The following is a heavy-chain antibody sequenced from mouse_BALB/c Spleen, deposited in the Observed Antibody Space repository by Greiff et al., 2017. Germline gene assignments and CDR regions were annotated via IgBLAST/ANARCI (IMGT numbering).Heavy chain of an antibody. CDR2: ISYSGST. Sequence: EVQVVESGPSLVKPSQTLSLTCSVTGDSITSGYWNWIRKFPGNKLEYMGYISYSGSTYYNPSLKSRISITRDTSKNQYYLQLNSVTTEDTATYYCARGATMITTEGFDYWGQGTTLTVSS. CDR1: GDSITSGY. J-gene: IGHJ2*01. D-gene: IGHD2-4*01. CDR3: ARGATMITTEGFDY. V-gene: IGHV3-8*02.